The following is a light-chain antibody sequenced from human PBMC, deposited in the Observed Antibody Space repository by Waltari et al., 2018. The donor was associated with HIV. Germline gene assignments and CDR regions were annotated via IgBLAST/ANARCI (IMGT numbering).Light chain of an antibody. Sequence: YELTQPPSVSVAPGQAAMIPCVGNNIPSHIGQWYQTKPGQAPVLVIYFHFDRPSGIPERFSGSVSGNTATLTISRVDAGDEADYYCQVWDRSSDQVIFGGGTKLTVL. J-gene: IGLJ2*01. CDR2: FHF. CDR3: QVWDRSSDQVI. CDR1: NIPSHI. V-gene: IGLV3-21*04.